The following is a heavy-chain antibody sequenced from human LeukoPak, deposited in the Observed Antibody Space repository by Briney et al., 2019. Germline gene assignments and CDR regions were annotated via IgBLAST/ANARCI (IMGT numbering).Heavy chain of an antibody. Sequence: PSETLSLTCAVYGGSFSGYYWSWIRQPPGKGLEWIGEINHSGSTNYIPSLKSRVTISVDTSKNQFSLKVSSVTAADTAVYYCARKRTGDQGYYFDYWGQGTLVTVSS. V-gene: IGHV4-34*01. CDR3: ARKRTGDQGYYFDY. CDR1: GGSFSGYY. CDR2: INHSGST. D-gene: IGHD1-1*01. J-gene: IGHJ4*02.